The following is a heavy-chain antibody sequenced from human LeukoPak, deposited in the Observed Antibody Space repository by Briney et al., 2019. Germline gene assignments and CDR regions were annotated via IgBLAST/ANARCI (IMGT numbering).Heavy chain of an antibody. CDR2: ITGSGGAT. CDR1: GFTFSTYA. J-gene: IGHJ4*02. Sequence: PGGSLRLSCAASGFTFSTYAVNWVRQAPGKGLEWVSAITGSGGATYYADSVKGRFSISRDNSKNTLYLEMNTLRAEDTAVYYCARGRSSSAPYDYWGQGTLVTVSS. CDR3: ARGRSSSAPYDY. V-gene: IGHV3-23*01. D-gene: IGHD6-6*01.